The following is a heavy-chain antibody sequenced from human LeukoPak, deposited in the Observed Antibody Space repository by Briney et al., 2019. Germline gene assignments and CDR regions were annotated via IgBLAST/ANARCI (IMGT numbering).Heavy chain of an antibody. J-gene: IGHJ4*02. CDR3: AKDTRSEGGYADC. CDR2: ISSSSSYI. V-gene: IGHV3-21*04. D-gene: IGHD5-12*01. Sequence: GGSLRLSCAASGFTFSSYSMNWVRQAPGKGLEWVSSISSSSSYIYYADSVKGRFTISRDNSKNTLYLQMNSLRAGDTAVYYCAKDTRSEGGYADCWGQGTLVTVSS. CDR1: GFTFSSYS.